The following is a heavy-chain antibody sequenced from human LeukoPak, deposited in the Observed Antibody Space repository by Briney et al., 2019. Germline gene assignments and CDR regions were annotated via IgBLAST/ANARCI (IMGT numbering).Heavy chain of an antibody. J-gene: IGHJ3*02. Sequence: ASVKVSCKVSGYTLTELSMHWVRQAPGKGLEWMGGFDPEDGETIYAQKFQGRVTMTEDTSTDTAYMELSSLRSEDTAVYYCALSGVVGATRAFDIWGQGTMVTVSS. V-gene: IGHV1-24*01. CDR3: ALSGVVGATRAFDI. CDR1: GYTLTELS. CDR2: FDPEDGET. D-gene: IGHD1-26*01.